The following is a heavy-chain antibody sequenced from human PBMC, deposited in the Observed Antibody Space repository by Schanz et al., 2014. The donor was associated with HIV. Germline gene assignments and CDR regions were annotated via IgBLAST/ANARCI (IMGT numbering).Heavy chain of an antibody. CDR3: AKSSVWLYAHFDY. D-gene: IGHD3-9*01. V-gene: IGHV3-23*04. Sequence: VQLVESGGGVVQPGRSLRLSCAASGFTFSSYGMSWVRQAPRKGLEWVSLIGSGGGRRYYADSVKGRFTISRDNSKNTVYLQMHSLRAEDTAVYYCAKSSVWLYAHFDYWGQGTLVTVSS. CDR1: GFTFSSYG. CDR2: IGSGGGRR. J-gene: IGHJ4*02.